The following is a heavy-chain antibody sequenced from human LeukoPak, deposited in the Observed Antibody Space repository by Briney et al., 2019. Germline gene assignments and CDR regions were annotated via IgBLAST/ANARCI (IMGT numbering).Heavy chain of an antibody. J-gene: IGHJ4*02. CDR3: ASAGDYYDSSGYRY. CDR1: GFTFSSYS. Sequence: KTGGSLRLSCAASGFTFSSYSMNWVRQAPGKGLEWVSSISSSSSYIYYADSVKGRFTISRDNAKNSLYLQMNSLRAEDTAVYYCASAGDYYDSSGYRYWGQGTLVTASS. D-gene: IGHD3-22*01. CDR2: ISSSSSYI. V-gene: IGHV3-21*01.